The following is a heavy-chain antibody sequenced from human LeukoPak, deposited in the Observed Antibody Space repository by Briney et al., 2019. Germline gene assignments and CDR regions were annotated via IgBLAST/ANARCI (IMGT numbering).Heavy chain of an antibody. CDR2: ISGSGGST. Sequence: PGGSLRLSCAASGFTFSSYAMSWVRQAPGKGLEWVSAISGSGGSTCYADSVKGRFTISRDNSKNTLYLQMNSLRAEDTALYYCAKAGGSGSYGLQYYYYMDVWGKGTTVTVSS. CDR3: AKAGGSGSYGLQYYYYMDV. V-gene: IGHV3-23*01. J-gene: IGHJ6*03. CDR1: GFTFSSYA. D-gene: IGHD3-10*01.